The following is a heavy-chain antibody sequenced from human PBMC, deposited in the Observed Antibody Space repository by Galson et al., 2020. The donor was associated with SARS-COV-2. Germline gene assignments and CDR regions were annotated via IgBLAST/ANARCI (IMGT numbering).Heavy chain of an antibody. CDR3: ARGIVVVPAADTESYYYYGMDV. J-gene: IGHJ6*02. Sequence: ASVKVSCKASGYTFTSYGISWVRQAPGQGLEWMGWISAYNGNTNYAQKLQGRVTMTTDTSTSTAYMELRSLRSDDTAVYYCARGIVVVPAADTESYYYYGMDVWGQGTTVTVSS. CDR1: GYTFTSYG. CDR2: ISAYNGNT. D-gene: IGHD2-2*01. V-gene: IGHV1-18*04.